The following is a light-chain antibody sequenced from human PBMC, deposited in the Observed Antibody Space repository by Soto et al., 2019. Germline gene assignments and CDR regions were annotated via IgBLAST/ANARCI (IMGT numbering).Light chain of an antibody. V-gene: IGKV3-15*01. CDR2: GAS. CDR1: QSVNSN. CDR3: QQYKTWPT. Sequence: EIVMTQSPATLSVSPGERATLSCRASQSVNSNLAWYQQKPGQAPRLLIYGASTRATGVPARFSGSGSGTEFTLTVSSLQSEDFAVYFCQQYKTWPTFGQGTKVEIK. J-gene: IGKJ1*01.